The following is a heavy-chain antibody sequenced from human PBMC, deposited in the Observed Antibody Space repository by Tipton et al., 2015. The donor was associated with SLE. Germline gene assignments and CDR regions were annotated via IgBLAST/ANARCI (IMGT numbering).Heavy chain of an antibody. Sequence: TLSLTCAVYGGSFSGYYWSWIRQPPGKGLEWIGEINHSGSTNYNSSLKSRVTISVDTSKNQFSLKLSSVTAADTAVYYCARDGHYWGQGTLVTVSS. CDR3: ARDGHY. J-gene: IGHJ4*02. V-gene: IGHV4-34*01. CDR1: GGSFSGYY. CDR2: INHSGST.